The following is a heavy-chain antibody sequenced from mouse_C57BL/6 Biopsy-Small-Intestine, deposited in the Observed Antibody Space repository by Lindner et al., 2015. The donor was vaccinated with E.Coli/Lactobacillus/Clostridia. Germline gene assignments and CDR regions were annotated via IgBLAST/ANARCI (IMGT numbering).Heavy chain of an antibody. CDR2: IYPGDGDT. Sequence: VQLQESGPELVKPGASVKISCKASGYAFSRSWMNWVKQRPGKGLEWIGRIYPGDGDTNYNGKFKGKATLTADKSSSTAYMQPSSLTSEDSAVYFCARSWIDVWGAGTTVTVSS. CDR3: ARSWIDV. V-gene: IGHV1-82*01. CDR1: GYAFSRSW. J-gene: IGHJ1*01.